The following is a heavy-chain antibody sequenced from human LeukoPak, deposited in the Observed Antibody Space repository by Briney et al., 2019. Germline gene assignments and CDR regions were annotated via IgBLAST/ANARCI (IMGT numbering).Heavy chain of an antibody. CDR1: GFTFDNYG. Sequence: GGSLRLSCAASGFTFDNYGMSWVRQVPGKGLEWVSSINGNGGSTAYADSVKGRFTISRDNAKNSLYLQMNSLRAEDTAFYYCARHDFWSGFKGGDYWGQGTLVTASS. CDR3: ARHDFWSGFKGGDY. J-gene: IGHJ4*02. V-gene: IGHV3-20*04. D-gene: IGHD3-3*01. CDR2: INGNGGST.